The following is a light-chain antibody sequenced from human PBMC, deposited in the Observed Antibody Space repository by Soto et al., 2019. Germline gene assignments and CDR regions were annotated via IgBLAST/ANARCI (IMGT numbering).Light chain of an antibody. V-gene: IGLV2-14*01. CDR3: NSYTTSATLI. Sequence: QSALTQPASVSGSPGQSITISCTGSSSDFGAYNYVSWYQQHPGKAPKLLIYDVSNRPLGVSDRFSGSKSGNTAPLTISGLQAEDEAYYYCNSYTTSATLIFGGGTKVTVL. J-gene: IGLJ2*01. CDR1: SSDFGAYNY. CDR2: DVS.